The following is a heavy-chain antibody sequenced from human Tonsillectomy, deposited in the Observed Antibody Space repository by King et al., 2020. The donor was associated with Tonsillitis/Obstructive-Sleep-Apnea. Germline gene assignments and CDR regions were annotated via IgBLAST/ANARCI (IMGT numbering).Heavy chain of an antibody. Sequence: VQLVESGGGLVKPGGSLRLSCAASGFTFTNAWMNWVRQAPGKGLEWVGRIKSESDGGPTDYAAPVKGRFTISRDDSKNTLYLQMNSLQTEDTAVYYCTTDGDGDYFDYWGQGTLVTVSS. V-gene: IGHV3-15*07. CDR2: IKSESDGGPT. CDR1: GFTFTNAW. D-gene: IGHD2-21*02. CDR3: TTDGDGDYFDY. J-gene: IGHJ4*02.